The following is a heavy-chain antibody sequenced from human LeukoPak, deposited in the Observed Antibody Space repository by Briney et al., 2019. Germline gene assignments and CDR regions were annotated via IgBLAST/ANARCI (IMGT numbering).Heavy chain of an antibody. CDR3: TTADDSL. J-gene: IGHJ3*01. CDR1: GFTFSDAW. CDR2: IRSKTSGGTT. V-gene: IGHV3-15*01. Sequence: GGSLRPSCAASGFTFSDAWMTWVRQAPGKGLDWVGRIRSKTSGGTTEYAAPVKGRFTISRDDSKNTLYLQMNSLETEDTAVYYCTTADDSLWGQGTMVTVSS. D-gene: IGHD5-18*01.